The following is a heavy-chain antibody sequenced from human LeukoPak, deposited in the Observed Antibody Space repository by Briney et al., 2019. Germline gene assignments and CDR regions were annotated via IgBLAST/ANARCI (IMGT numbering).Heavy chain of an antibody. J-gene: IGHJ4*02. CDR2: IIPIFGTA. CDR1: GGTFSSYA. Sequence: SVKVSCKASGGTFSSYAISWVRQAPGQGLEWMGGIIPIFGTANYAQKFQGRVTITTDESTSTAYMELSSLRSEDTAVYYCARRPEPRRNFLEWLLLDYWGQGTLVTVSS. CDR3: ARRPEPRRNFLEWLLLDY. V-gene: IGHV1-69*05. D-gene: IGHD3-3*01.